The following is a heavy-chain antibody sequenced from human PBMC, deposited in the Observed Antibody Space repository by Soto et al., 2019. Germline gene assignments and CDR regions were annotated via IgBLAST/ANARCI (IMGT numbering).Heavy chain of an antibody. CDR2: ISYDGSNK. CDR1: GFTFSSYG. J-gene: IGHJ3*02. CDR3: AKDSGSYSGAFDI. V-gene: IGHV3-30*18. Sequence: PGGSLRLSCAASGFTFSSYGMHWVRQAPGKGLEWVAVISYDGSNKYYAGSVKGRFTISRDNSKNTLYLQMNSLRAEDTAVYYCAKDSGSYSGAFDIWGQGTMVTVSS. D-gene: IGHD1-26*01.